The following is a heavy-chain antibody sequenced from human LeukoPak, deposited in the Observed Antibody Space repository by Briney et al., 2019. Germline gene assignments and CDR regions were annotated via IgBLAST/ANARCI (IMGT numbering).Heavy chain of an antibody. CDR2: ISSRSSYI. V-gene: IGHV3-21*01. CDR3: ARDRRDVYTFDY. CDR1: GFTFNNYS. D-gene: IGHD5-24*01. J-gene: IGHJ4*02. Sequence: GGSLRLSCTASGFTFNNYSMNWVRQAPGKGLEWVSSISSRSSYIFYSNSAKGRFTISRDDAKHSLYLQMNSLRAEDTAVFYCARDRRDVYTFDYWGQGTLVTVSS.